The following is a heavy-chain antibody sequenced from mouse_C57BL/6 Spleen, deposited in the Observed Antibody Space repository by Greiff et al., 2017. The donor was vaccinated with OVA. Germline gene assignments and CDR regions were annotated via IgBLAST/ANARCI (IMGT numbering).Heavy chain of an antibody. CDR2: IDPEDGDT. V-gene: IGHV14-1*01. D-gene: IGHD1-1*01. J-gene: IGHJ2*01. Sequence: EVQLQESGAELVRPGASVKLSCTASGFNIKDYYMHWVKQRHEQGLEWIGRIDPEDGDTEYAPQFQGKATMTADTSSNTYYLQLSSLTSEDTAVYYCTTCYYYGSSYFDYWGQGTTLTVSS. CDR3: TTCYYYGSSYFDY. CDR1: GFNIKDYY.